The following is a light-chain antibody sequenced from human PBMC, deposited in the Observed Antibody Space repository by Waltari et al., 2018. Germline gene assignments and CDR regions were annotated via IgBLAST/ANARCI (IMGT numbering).Light chain of an antibody. V-gene: IGKV1-5*03. CDR2: KTS. Sequence: DIQMTQSPSTLSASVGDRVTITCRASQSIGDWLAWYQQKPGKAPSLLIYKTSSLESGVPSRFSGSGSGTEFTLTISSLQPDDSATYYCQQFHAYWTFGQGTRLEIK. CDR3: QQFHAYWT. J-gene: IGKJ1*01. CDR1: QSIGDW.